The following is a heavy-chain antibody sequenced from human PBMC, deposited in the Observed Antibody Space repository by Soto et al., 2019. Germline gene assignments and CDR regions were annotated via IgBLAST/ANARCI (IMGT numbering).Heavy chain of an antibody. J-gene: IGHJ2*01. V-gene: IGHV1-46*03. CDR3: ARVRSTVTTTAGYFDL. Sequence: GASVKVSCKASGYTFTSYYMHWVRQALGQGLEWMGIINPSGGSTSYAQKFQGRVTMTRDTSTSTVYMELSSLRSEDTAVYYCARVRSTVTTTAGYFDLWGRGTLVTVSS. D-gene: IGHD4-17*01. CDR2: INPSGGST. CDR1: GYTFTSYY.